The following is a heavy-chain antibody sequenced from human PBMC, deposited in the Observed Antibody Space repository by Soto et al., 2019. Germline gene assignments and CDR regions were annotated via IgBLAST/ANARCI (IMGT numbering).Heavy chain of an antibody. CDR3: ARGVGSSPPQY. J-gene: IGHJ4*02. V-gene: IGHV4-59*02. CDR2: IYASGSP. CDR1: GGSVSVYY. D-gene: IGHD1-26*01. Sequence: SETLSLTCTISGGSVSVYYWSWIRQATGQGLEWIGYIYASGSPYYNPSLRSRVTISADTSKNQISLKLTSPTAADTAVYYCARGVGSSPPQYWGRGTLVTVSS.